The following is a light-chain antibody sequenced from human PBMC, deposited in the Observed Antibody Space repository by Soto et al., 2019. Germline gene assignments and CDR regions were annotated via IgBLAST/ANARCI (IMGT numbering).Light chain of an antibody. CDR1: QGISSY. CDR3: QQDNSFPLP. J-gene: IGKJ4*01. V-gene: IGKV1-8*01. CDR2: AAS. Sequence: AIRMTQSPSSFSASTGDRVTITCRASQGISSYLAWYQQKPGKAPNLLIYAASTLQSGVPSRFSGSGSGTDFTLTRSCLQSEDFATYYCQQDNSFPLPFGGATKVDIK.